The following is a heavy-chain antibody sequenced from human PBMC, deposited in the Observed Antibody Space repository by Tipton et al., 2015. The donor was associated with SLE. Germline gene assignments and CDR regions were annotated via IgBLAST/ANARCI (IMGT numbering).Heavy chain of an antibody. CDR1: GGSVSSGSYY. CDR3: ARATTSLAVDI. D-gene: IGHD1-1*01. V-gene: IGHV4-39*07. CDR2: IYYSGST. Sequence: TLSLTCTVSGGSVSSGSYYWSWIRQPPGKGLEWIGSIYYSGSTYYNPSLKSRVTISVDTSKNQFSLKLSSVTAADTAVYYCARATTSLAVDIWGQGTMVTVSS. J-gene: IGHJ3*02.